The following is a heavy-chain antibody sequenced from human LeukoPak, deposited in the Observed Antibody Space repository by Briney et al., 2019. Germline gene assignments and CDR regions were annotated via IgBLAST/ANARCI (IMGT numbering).Heavy chain of an antibody. CDR2: IKQDGSEK. Sequence: GGSLRLSCAASGVTFSSYWMSWVRQAPGKGLEWVANIKQDGSEKYYVDSVKGRFTISRDNAKNSLYLQMNSLRAEDTAVYYCAIGYSAPDYWGQGTLVTVSS. CDR1: GVTFSSYW. J-gene: IGHJ4*02. CDR3: AIGYSAPDY. D-gene: IGHD5-18*01. V-gene: IGHV3-7*03.